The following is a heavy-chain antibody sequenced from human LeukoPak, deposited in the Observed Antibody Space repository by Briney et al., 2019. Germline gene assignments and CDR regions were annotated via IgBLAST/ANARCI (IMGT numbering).Heavy chain of an antibody. Sequence: GGSLRLSCAASGFTFSDYYKSWIRQAPGKGLEWVSYMSTSGVTIYYADSVKGRFTISTDNAKNSLYLQMNSLRAEDTAVYYCAKGRTTVTTLDYWGQGTLVTVYS. V-gene: IGHV3-11*01. CDR1: GFTFSDYY. J-gene: IGHJ4*02. D-gene: IGHD4-17*01. CDR3: AKGRTTVTTLDY. CDR2: MSTSGVTI.